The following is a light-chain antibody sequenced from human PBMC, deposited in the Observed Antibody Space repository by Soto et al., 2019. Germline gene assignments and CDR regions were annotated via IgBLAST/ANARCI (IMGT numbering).Light chain of an antibody. CDR1: NIGSKS. CDR3: QVWDSSSDHWV. Sequence: SYELTQPPSVSVAPGQTARITCGGNNIGSKSVHWYQQKPCQAPVLVVYDDSDRPSGIPERFSGSNSGNTATLTISRVEAGDEADYYCQVWDSSSDHWVFGGGTKLNVL. CDR2: DDS. V-gene: IGLV3-21*02. J-gene: IGLJ3*02.